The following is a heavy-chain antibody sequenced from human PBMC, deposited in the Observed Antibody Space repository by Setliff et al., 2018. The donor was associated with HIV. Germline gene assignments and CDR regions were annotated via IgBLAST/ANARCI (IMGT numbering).Heavy chain of an antibody. CDR1: GYIFTSNW. J-gene: IGHJ3*02. CDR3: ARGATGNLEALDI. Sequence: PGESLKISCKGSGYIFTSNWIGWVRQMPGKGLEWMGIIYPGDSDAKYNPSFQGQVTISADKSISTAYLQWSNLKASDTAMYYCARGATGNLEALDIWGQGTMVTVSS. D-gene: IGHD6-13*01. CDR2: IYPGDSDA. V-gene: IGHV5-51*01.